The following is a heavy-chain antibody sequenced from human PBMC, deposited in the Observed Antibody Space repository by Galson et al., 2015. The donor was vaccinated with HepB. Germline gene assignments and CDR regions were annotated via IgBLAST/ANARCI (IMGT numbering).Heavy chain of an antibody. V-gene: IGHV3-30*18. CDR3: AKGHANKGATYYFDY. CDR2: ISYDGSNK. Sequence: SLRLSCAASGFTFSSYGMHWVRQAPGKGLEWVAVISYDGSNKYYADSVKGRFTISRDNSKNALYLQMNSLRAEDTAVYYCAKGHANKGATYYFDYWGQGTLVTVSS. CDR1: GFTFSSYG. J-gene: IGHJ4*02. D-gene: IGHD1-26*01.